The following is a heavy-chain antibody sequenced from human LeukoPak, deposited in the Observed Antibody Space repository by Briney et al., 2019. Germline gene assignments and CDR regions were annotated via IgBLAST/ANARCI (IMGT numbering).Heavy chain of an antibody. V-gene: IGHV4-34*01. CDR2: INHSGST. Sequence: SETLSPTCAVYGGSFSGYYWSWIRQPPGKGLEWIGEINHSGSTNYNPSLKSRVTISVDTSKNQFSLKLSSVTAADTAVYYCARGRRADVRYCSSTSCPGGLSYWGQGTLVTVSS. CDR3: ARGRRADVRYCSSTSCPGGLSY. J-gene: IGHJ4*02. D-gene: IGHD2-2*01. CDR1: GGSFSGYY.